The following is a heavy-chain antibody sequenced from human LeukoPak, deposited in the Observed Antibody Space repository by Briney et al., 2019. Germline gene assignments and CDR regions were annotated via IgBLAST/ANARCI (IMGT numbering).Heavy chain of an antibody. V-gene: IGHV4-30-2*01. Sequence: SETLSLTCTVSGGSISSGGYYWSWIRQPPGKGLEWIGYIYHSGSTYYNPSLKSRVTISVDRSKNQFSLKLSSVTAADTAVYYCARVVGRHKQQLVPGRPHYYYYYMDVWGKGTTVTVSS. CDR3: ARVVGRHKQQLVPGRPHYYYYYMDV. CDR2: IYHSGST. J-gene: IGHJ6*03. D-gene: IGHD6-13*01. CDR1: GGSISSGGYY.